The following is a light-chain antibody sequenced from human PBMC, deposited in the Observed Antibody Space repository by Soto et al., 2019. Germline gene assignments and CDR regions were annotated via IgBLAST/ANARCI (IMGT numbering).Light chain of an antibody. Sequence: DIVMTQSPRSLPVTPGEPASISCRSSQSLLHSNGYNYFDWYLQKPGQSPQLLIYLVSNRASGVPDRFSGSGSGTDFTLKISRVEAEDVGVYYCMQALQTPVTFGQGTKLEIK. CDR1: QSLLHSNGYNY. CDR2: LVS. V-gene: IGKV2-28*01. J-gene: IGKJ2*01. CDR3: MQALQTPVT.